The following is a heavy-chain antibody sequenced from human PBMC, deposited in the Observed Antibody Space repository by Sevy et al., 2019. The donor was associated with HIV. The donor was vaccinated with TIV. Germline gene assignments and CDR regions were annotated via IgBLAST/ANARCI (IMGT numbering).Heavy chain of an antibody. CDR1: GFTFSSYG. J-gene: IGHJ4*02. CDR3: AKDPGSGAGYFDY. Sequence: GGSLRLSCAASGFTFSSYGMHWVRQAPGKGLEWVAVISYDGTNKYYADSVKGRFTISRDNSKNTLYLQMNSLRAEDTAVYYCAKDPGSGAGYFDYWGQGTLVTVSS. D-gene: IGHD2-8*02. V-gene: IGHV3-30*18. CDR2: ISYDGTNK.